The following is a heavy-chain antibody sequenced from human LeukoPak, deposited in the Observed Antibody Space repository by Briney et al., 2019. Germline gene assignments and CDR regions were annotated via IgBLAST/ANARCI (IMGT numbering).Heavy chain of an antibody. V-gene: IGHV4-59*08. J-gene: IGHJ5*02. D-gene: IGHD2-21*01. CDR1: GGSISSYY. CDR3: ARHDVCAGEPCSTGRWFDP. CDR2: IYYSGGT. Sequence: SETLSLTCTVSGGSISSYYWSWIRQPAGKGLEWIGYIYYSGGTDYNPSLKSRVTISVDTSQNQFSLRLSSVTAADTAIYFCARHDVCAGEPCSTGRWFDPWGQGILVTVSS.